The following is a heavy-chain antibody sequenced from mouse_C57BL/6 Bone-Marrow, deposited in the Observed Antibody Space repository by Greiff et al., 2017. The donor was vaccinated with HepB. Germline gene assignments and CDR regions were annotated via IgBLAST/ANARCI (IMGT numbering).Heavy chain of an antibody. D-gene: IGHD1-1*01. J-gene: IGHJ1*03. CDR2: IYPRSGNT. Sequence: VQLQQSGAELARPGASVKLSCKASGYTFTSYGISWVKQSTGQGLEWIGEIYPRSGNTYYNEKFKGKATLTADKSSSTAYMELRSLTSEDSAVYFCAKLLYWYFDVWGTGTTVTVSS. V-gene: IGHV1-81*01. CDR3: AKLLYWYFDV. CDR1: GYTFTSYG.